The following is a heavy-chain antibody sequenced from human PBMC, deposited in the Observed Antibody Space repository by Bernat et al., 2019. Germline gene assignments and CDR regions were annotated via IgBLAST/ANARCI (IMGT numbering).Heavy chain of an antibody. CDR1: GYSFTSYW. Sequence: EVQLVQSGAELKKPGESLKISCKGSGYSFTSYWIGWVRQMPGKGLEWMGIIYPGDSDTSYSPSFQGQVTITADKSISTAYRQWSSLKASDTAMYYGARHVPDRCYGDYEGRVGRYFDYWGQGTLVTVSS. V-gene: IGHV5-51*01. J-gene: IGHJ4*02. CDR2: IYPGDSDT. CDR3: ARHVPDRCYGDYEGRVGRYFDY. D-gene: IGHD4-17*01.